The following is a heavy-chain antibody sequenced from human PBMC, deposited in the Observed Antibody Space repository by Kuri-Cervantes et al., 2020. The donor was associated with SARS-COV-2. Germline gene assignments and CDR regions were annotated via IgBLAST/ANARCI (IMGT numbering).Heavy chain of an antibody. CDR1: GGSISSYY. J-gene: IGHJ2*01. Sequence: GSLRLSCTVSGGSISSYYWSWIRQPAGKGLEWIWRIYTSGSTNYNPSLKSRVTMSVDTSKNQFYLKLSSVTAADTAVYYCARSRIAVADWYFDLWGRGTLVTVSS. CDR3: ARSRIAVADWYFDL. V-gene: IGHV4-4*07. CDR2: IYTSGST. D-gene: IGHD6-19*01.